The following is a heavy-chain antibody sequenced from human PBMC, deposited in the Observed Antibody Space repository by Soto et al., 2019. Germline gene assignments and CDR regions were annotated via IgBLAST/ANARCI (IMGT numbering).Heavy chain of an antibody. CDR2: IYDSVKT. Sequence: PSETLSLTCTVSGGSISSHYWTWIWIRQLPGRGLEWVGYIYDSVKTKYNPSLKSRVTISVDTSKNQFSLKLASVTAADTAVYFCARSQRGRTAFTFDYWGQGALVTVSS. CDR1: GGSISSHY. J-gene: IGHJ4*02. D-gene: IGHD3-16*01. V-gene: IGHV4-59*11. CDR3: ARSQRGRTAFTFDY.